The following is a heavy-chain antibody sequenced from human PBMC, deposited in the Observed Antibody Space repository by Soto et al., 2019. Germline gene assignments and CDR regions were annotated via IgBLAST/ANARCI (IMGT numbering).Heavy chain of an antibody. CDR1: GYTFTSYA. CDR3: ARARSVAVAGHDY. D-gene: IGHD6-19*01. J-gene: IGHJ4*02. V-gene: IGHV1-3*01. CDR2: INAGNGNT. Sequence: ASVKVSCKASGYTFTSYAMHWVRQAPGQRLEWMGWINAGNGNTKYSQKLQGRVTITRDTSASTAYMELSSLRSEDTAVYYCARARSVAVAGHDYWGQGTLVTVSS.